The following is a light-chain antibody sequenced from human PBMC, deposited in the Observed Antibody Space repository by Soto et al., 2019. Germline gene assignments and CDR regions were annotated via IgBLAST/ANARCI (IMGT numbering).Light chain of an antibody. CDR2: DAS. J-gene: IGKJ4*01. CDR1: QSISIY. CDR3: HQRSNWPLT. V-gene: IGKV3-11*01. Sequence: DIVLTQSPATLSLSPGERATLSCRASQSISIYLAWYQQRPGQAPRLLIYDASNRATGIPARFSGSGSGTDFTLTISSXEPEDFAVYYCHQRSNWPLTFGGGTKVDIK.